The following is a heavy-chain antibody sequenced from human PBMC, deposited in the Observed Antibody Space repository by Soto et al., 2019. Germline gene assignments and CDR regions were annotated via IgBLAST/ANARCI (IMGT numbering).Heavy chain of an antibody. CDR3: ATEEVACNLDY. J-gene: IGHJ4*02. CDR1: GFIFSSYV. D-gene: IGHD6-19*01. V-gene: IGHV3-23*01. CDR2: ISGSGYST. Sequence: EVQMLESGGGLVQPGGSLRLSCAASGFIFSSYVMSWVRQAPGKGLEWVSTISGSGYSTYYADSVKGRFTISRDNSKNTLFLQMNSLRDEDTAVYYCATEEVACNLDYWGQGTLVTVSS.